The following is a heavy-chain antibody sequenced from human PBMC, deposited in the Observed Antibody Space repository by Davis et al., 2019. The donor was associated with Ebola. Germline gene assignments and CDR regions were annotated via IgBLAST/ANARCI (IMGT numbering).Heavy chain of an antibody. D-gene: IGHD6-13*01. CDR3: ARVISVAAAGTADY. J-gene: IGHJ4*02. V-gene: IGHV3-11*06. CDR2: ITSSGNYA. CDR1: GFTFSDSY. Sequence: GESLKISCAASGFTFSDSYMTWVRQAPGKGLEWISYITSSGNYAHYADSVKGRFTMSRDNAKSSLYLQMSSLRAEDTAVYFCARVISVAAAGTADYWGQGTLVTVSS.